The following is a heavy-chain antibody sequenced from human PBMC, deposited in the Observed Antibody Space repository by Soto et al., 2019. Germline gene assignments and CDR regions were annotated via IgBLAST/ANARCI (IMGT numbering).Heavy chain of an antibody. D-gene: IGHD7-27*01. V-gene: IGHV4-4*02. CDR3: ARKAWVRFDY. CDR1: GDSISSSVW. Sequence: SETRSLTCAVSGDSISSSVWWTWVRQPPGKGLEWIGEVFHTGNTNYNPSLKSRVTMSVDKSTNEFSLKVTSVTAADTAIYYCARKAWVRFDYWGQGALVTVSS. CDR2: VFHTGNT. J-gene: IGHJ4*02.